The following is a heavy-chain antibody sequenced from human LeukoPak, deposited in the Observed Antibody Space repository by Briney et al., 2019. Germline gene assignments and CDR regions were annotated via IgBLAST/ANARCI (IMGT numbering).Heavy chain of an antibody. J-gene: IGHJ4*02. CDR3: ARAGTPQLLWFGELLPDIDY. CDR1: GFTFSSYG. D-gene: IGHD3-10*01. V-gene: IGHV3-33*01. Sequence: GGSLRLSCAASGFTFSSYGMHWVRQAPGKGLEWVVVIWYDGSNKYYADSVKGRFTISRDNSKNTLYLQMNSLRAEDTAVYYCARAGTPQLLWFGELLPDIDYWGQGTLVTVSS. CDR2: IWYDGSNK.